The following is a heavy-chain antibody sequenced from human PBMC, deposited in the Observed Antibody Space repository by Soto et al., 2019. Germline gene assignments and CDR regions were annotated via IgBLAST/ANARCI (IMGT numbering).Heavy chain of an antibody. V-gene: IGHV1-18*01. D-gene: IGHD2-2*01. CDR3: GRGGDIVVVPAAMGSRPVIINGMDV. Sequence: GASVKVSCKASGYTFTSYGISWVRQAPGQGLEWMGWISAYNGNTNYAQKLQGRVTMTTDTSTSTAYMELRSLRSDDTAVYYCGRGGDIVVVPAAMGSRPVIINGMDVWGQGTTVTVSS. J-gene: IGHJ6*02. CDR2: ISAYNGNT. CDR1: GYTFTSYG.